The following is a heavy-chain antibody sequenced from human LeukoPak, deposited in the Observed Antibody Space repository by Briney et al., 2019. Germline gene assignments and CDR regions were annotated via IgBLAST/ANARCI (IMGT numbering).Heavy chain of an antibody. CDR3: ARGIIGLRGFDY. D-gene: IGHD1-20*01. J-gene: IGHJ4*02. Sequence: GGSLRLSCTGSGFTFGDYAMSWVRQAPGKGLEWVGFIRNKAYGGTAEYAASVKGRFTISRDDSKSIAYLQMNSLKTEDTAVYYCARGIIGLRGFDYWGQGTLVTVSS. V-gene: IGHV3-49*04. CDR1: GFTFGDYA. CDR2: IRNKAYGGTA.